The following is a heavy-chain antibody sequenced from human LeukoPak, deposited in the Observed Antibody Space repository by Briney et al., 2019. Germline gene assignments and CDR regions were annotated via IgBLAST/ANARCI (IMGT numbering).Heavy chain of an antibody. D-gene: IGHD3-10*01. V-gene: IGHV3-21*04. Sequence: GGSLRLSCAASGFTFSRYSMNWVRQAPGKGLEWVSSISSSSSYRYYADSVKGRFTISRDNAKNSLHLQMNSLRAEDTAVYYCAKDRGLWFGELFREEGYFDYWGQGTLVTVSS. CDR2: ISSSSSYR. CDR3: AKDRGLWFGELFREEGYFDY. J-gene: IGHJ4*02. CDR1: GFTFSRYS.